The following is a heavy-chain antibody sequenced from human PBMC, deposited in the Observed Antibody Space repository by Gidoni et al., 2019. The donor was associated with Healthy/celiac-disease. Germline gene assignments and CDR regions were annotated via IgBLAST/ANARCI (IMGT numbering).Heavy chain of an antibody. CDR2: ISGSGGST. J-gene: IGHJ6*02. CDR1: GFPFSSCA. D-gene: IGHD4-17*01. Sequence: EVQLLESGGGLVQPGGSLRLSCAASGFPFSSCAMSWVRQAPGKGLEWVSAISGSGGSTYYADSVKGRFTISRDNSKNTLYLQMNSLRAEDTAVYYCAKALYTVTQDYYYYGMDVWGQGTTVTVSS. CDR3: AKALYTVTQDYYYYGMDV. V-gene: IGHV3-23*01.